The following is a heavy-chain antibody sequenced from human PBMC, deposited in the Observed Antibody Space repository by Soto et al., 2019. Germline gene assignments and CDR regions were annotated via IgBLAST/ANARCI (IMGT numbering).Heavy chain of an antibody. V-gene: IGHV1-18*01. CDR1: GYTFTRSG. CDR2: ISTYNGDT. CDR3: AREGGAPYYYYGMDV. Sequence: GASVKVSCKASGYTFTRSGISWVRQAPGQGLEWMGWISTYNGDTNYAQTFQGRVTMTTDTSTSTVYMELRSLRSDDTAVYYCAREGGAPYYYYGMDVGGQGTPVTFSS. D-gene: IGHD3-10*01. J-gene: IGHJ6*02.